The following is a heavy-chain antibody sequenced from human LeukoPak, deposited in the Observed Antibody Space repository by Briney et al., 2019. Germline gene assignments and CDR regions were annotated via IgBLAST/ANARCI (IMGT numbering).Heavy chain of an antibody. CDR2: ISAYNGNT. Sequence: ASVKVSCKASGYTFTSYYMHWVRQAPGQGLEWMGWISAYNGNTNYAQKLQGRVTMTTDTSTSTAYMELRSLRSDDTAVYYCARDSGIAVAGSSRYWGQGTLVTVSS. V-gene: IGHV1-18*04. CDR1: GYTFTSYY. CDR3: ARDSGIAVAGSSRY. J-gene: IGHJ4*02. D-gene: IGHD6-19*01.